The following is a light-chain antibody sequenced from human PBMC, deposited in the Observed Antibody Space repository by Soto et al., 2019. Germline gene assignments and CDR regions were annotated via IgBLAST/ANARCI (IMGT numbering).Light chain of an antibody. CDR1: SSNLGADYD. CDR3: QSYDTSLNIYV. Sequence: QSVLTQPPSVSGAPGQRVTISCAGSSSNLGADYDAHWYQLVPGTAPKLLIYSDNNRPSGVPDRFSGFKSGASASLAITGLQAEDEADYYCQSYDTSLNIYVFGSGTKVTVL. J-gene: IGLJ1*01. CDR2: SDN. V-gene: IGLV1-40*01.